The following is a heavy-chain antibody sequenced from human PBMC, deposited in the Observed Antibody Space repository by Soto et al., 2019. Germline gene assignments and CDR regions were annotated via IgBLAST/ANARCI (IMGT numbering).Heavy chain of an antibody. Sequence: QVQLVHSGAEVKKPGASVKVSCKASGYTFITYGVSWVRQAPGQGLDWLGWISTYNGNTRYAERLQGRVTMTTDTTTNTAYMELRNLRSDDTAVYYCARGPKDYYDNSANYFLDYWGQGTLVTVSS. J-gene: IGHJ4*02. CDR2: ISTYNGNT. CDR3: ARGPKDYYDNSANYFLDY. V-gene: IGHV1-18*01. D-gene: IGHD3-22*01. CDR1: GYTFITYG.